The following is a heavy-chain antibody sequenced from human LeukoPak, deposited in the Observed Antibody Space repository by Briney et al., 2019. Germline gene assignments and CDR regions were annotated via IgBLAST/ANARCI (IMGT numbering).Heavy chain of an antibody. Sequence: GGSLRLSCAASGFTFNSYGMHWVRQVPGKGLEGVALISYDGSNKHYADSVKGRFTISRDNSKNTLYLQMNSLRAEDTAVYYCARAHLSSSSTDYMEVWGKGTTVTVSS. CDR3: ARAHLSSSSTDYMEV. CDR1: GFTFNSYG. D-gene: IGHD6-6*01. CDR2: ISYDGSNK. V-gene: IGHV3-30*03. J-gene: IGHJ6*03.